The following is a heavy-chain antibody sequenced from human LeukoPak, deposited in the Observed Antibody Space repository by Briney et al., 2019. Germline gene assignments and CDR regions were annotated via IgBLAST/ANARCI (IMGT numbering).Heavy chain of an antibody. D-gene: IGHD6-19*01. J-gene: IGHJ4*02. V-gene: IGHV3-74*01. Sequence: PGGSLRLSCAASGFTFSSYAMSWVRQAPGKGLVWVSHIDDDGSSTSYADSVKGRFTISRDNAKNTLYLQMNSLRVEDTAVYYCARRASSVWPLEDYWGQGTVVTVSS. CDR2: IDDDGSST. CDR1: GFTFSSYA. CDR3: ARRASSVWPLEDY.